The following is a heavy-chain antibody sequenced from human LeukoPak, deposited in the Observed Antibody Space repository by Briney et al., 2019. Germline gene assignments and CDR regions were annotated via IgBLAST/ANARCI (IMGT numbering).Heavy chain of an antibody. CDR2: IRSKAYGGTT. J-gene: IGHJ4*02. Sequence: GGSLRLSCTASGFTFGGYAMSWVRQAPGKGLELVGFIRSKAYGGTTEYAASVKGRFTISRDDSKSIAYLQMNSLKTEDTAVYYCTRVVTYYYDSSRPYYFDYWGQGTLVTVSS. CDR1: GFTFGGYA. V-gene: IGHV3-49*04. D-gene: IGHD3-22*01. CDR3: TRVVTYYYDSSRPYYFDY.